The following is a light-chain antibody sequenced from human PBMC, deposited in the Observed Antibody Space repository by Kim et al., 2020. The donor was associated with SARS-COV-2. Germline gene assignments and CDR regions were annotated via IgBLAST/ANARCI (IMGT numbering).Light chain of an antibody. CDR3: QVWDSSSDHRV. Sequence: PRKTASITCGGNNIGSKSVHWYQHKPGQAPVLVIYYDSARPSGIPERFSGSNSGNTATLTLSRVEAGDEADYYCQVWDSSSDHRVFGGGTQLTVL. CDR2: YDS. V-gene: IGLV3-21*04. J-gene: IGLJ3*02. CDR1: NIGSKS.